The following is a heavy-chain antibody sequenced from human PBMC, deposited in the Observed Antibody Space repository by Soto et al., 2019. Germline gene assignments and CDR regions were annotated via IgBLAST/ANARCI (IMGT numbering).Heavy chain of an antibody. J-gene: IGHJ4*02. CDR1: GFTVSSNY. CDR3: ARGYCSSTSCYVGGIFDY. D-gene: IGHD2-2*01. V-gene: IGHV3-53*01. Sequence: GGSLRLSCAASGFTVSSNYMSWVRQAPGKGLEWVSVIYSGGSTYYADSVKGRFTISRDNSKNTLYLQMNSLRAEDTAVYYCARGYCSSTSCYVGGIFDYWGQGTPVTVSS. CDR2: IYSGGST.